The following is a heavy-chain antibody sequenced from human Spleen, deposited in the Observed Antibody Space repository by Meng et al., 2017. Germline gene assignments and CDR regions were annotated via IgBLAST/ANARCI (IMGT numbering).Heavy chain of an antibody. CDR3: AALGGGSYYFRY. J-gene: IGHJ4*02. CDR2: IKQDGSEK. V-gene: IGHV3-7*01. D-gene: IGHD1-26*01. Sequence: GESLKISCAASGFTFSNYAMNWVRQAPGKGLEWVANIKQDGSEKHYVDSVKGRFTISRDNAKNSLYLQMNSLTAEDTAVYYCAALGGGSYYFRYWGQGTLVTVSS. CDR1: GFTFSNYA.